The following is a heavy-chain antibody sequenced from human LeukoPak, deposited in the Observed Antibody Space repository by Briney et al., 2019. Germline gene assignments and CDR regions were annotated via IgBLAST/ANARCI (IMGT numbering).Heavy chain of an antibody. CDR3: ARGLTVAGTAIFDY. J-gene: IGHJ4*02. CDR1: GFTFRSYW. D-gene: IGHD6-19*01. CDR2: IKQDESEK. V-gene: IGHV3-7*03. Sequence: GGSLRLSCAASGFTFRSYWMSWVRQAPGKGLEWVANIKQDESEKYYVGSVEGRFTISRDNAKNSLYLQMDSLRAEDTAVYYCARGLTVAGTAIFDYWGQGNLVTVSS.